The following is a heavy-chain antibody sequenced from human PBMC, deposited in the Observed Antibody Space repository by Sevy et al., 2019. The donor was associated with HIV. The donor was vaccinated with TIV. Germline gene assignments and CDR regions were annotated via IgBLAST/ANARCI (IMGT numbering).Heavy chain of an antibody. D-gene: IGHD3-22*01. CDR2: ISYDGSNK. J-gene: IGHJ4*02. Sequence: GGSLRLSCAASGFTFSSYAMHWVRQAPGKGLEWVAVISYDGSNKYYADSVKGRFTISRDNSNKTLYLQMNSLRAEDTAVYYCARDLGYDSSGYYFPDYWGQGTLVTVSS. CDR3: ARDLGYDSSGYYFPDY. CDR1: GFTFSSYA. V-gene: IGHV3-30*04.